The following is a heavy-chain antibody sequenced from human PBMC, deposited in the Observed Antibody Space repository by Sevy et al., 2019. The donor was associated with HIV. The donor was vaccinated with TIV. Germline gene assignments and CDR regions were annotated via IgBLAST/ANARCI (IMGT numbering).Heavy chain of an antibody. V-gene: IGHV3-15*01. Sequence: GESLKISCVASGFTFNYAWMSWVRQAPGKGLEWVGRVKGKTDAWRVDYAAPVKGRFTISRDDSKNTLYLQMNSLKPEDTAVYYCSTATGSREDFFDNWGQGTLVTVSS. J-gene: IGHJ4*02. CDR2: VKGKTDAWRV. CDR3: STATGSREDFFDN. CDR1: GFTFNYAW.